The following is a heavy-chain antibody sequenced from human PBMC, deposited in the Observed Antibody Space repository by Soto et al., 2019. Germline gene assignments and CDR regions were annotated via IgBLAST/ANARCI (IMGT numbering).Heavy chain of an antibody. D-gene: IGHD3-9*01. CDR2: IYYSGST. J-gene: IGHJ6*03. V-gene: IGHV4-59*01. Sequence: QVQLQESGPGLVKPSETLSLTCTVSGGSISSYYWSWIRQPPGKGLEWIGYIYYSGSTNYNPSLKSRVTISVDTYKIQFSLKLRSVTAADAAVYYCARSSSLTGYYYYYYYMDVWGKGTTVTVSS. CDR1: GGSISSYY. CDR3: ARSSSLTGYYYYYYYMDV.